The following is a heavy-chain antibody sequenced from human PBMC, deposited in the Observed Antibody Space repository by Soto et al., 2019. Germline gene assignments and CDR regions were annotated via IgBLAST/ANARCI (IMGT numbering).Heavy chain of an antibody. Sequence: QITLNESGPTQVKPRQTLTLTCTFSGFSLTTSGVGVGWIRQSPGKAPERLALIYWDDDKRYSPSLKSSLTLTKDTSKNQVVLTMADLDPADTATYYCAHRVLRTVFGLVTTTAIYFDFWGQGTPVAVSS. V-gene: IGHV2-5*02. CDR2: IYWDDDK. J-gene: IGHJ4*02. CDR3: AHRVLRTVFGLVTTTAIYFDF. CDR1: GFSLTTSGVG. D-gene: IGHD3-3*01.